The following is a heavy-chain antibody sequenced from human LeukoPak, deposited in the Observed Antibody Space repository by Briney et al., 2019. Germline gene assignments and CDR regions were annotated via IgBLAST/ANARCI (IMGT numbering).Heavy chain of an antibody. CDR3: ARDLGSSDLFDY. CDR2: KSYDGSNK. D-gene: IGHD6-6*01. CDR1: GFTFSSYA. Sequence: GGSLRLSCAASGFTFSSYAMHWVRQAPGKGLEWVAVKSYDGSNKYYADSVKGRFTISRDNSKNTLYLQMNSLRAEDTAVYYCARDLGSSDLFDYWGQGTLVTVSS. V-gene: IGHV3-30*04. J-gene: IGHJ4*02.